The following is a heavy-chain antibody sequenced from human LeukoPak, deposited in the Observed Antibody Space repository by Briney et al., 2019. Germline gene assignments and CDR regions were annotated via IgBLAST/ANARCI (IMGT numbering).Heavy chain of an antibody. CDR2: IYYSGST. Sequence: SETLSLTCTVSGGSISSYYWSWIRQPPGKGLEWIGYIYYSGSTYYNPSLKSRVTISVDTSKNQFSLKLSSVTAADTAVYYCARGKSSSWYDPYYFDYWGQGTLVTVSS. V-gene: IGHV4-59*12. CDR1: GGSISSYY. D-gene: IGHD6-13*01. J-gene: IGHJ4*02. CDR3: ARGKSSSWYDPYYFDY.